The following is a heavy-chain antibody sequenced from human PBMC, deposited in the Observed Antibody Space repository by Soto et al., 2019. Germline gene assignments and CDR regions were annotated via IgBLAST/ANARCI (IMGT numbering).Heavy chain of an antibody. J-gene: IGHJ4*02. Sequence: PVESMKISCKTSGYTFSGHWISWVRQVPGKGLQWMGNIDPSDSYINYNPAFRGHVTFSVDKSSSTAYLHWRSLGPSDTAIYYCARHGAAIWLGYWGQGTLVTVSS. CDR1: GYTFSGHW. CDR2: IDPSDSYI. V-gene: IGHV5-10-1*01. CDR3: ARHGAAIWLGY. D-gene: IGHD6-19*01.